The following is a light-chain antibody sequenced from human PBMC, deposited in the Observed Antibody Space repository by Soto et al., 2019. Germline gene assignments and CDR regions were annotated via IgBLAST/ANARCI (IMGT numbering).Light chain of an antibody. Sequence: QSVLTQPASVSGSPGQSITISCTGTSSDVGSYNLVSWYQQHPGKAPKLMIYEGTKRPSGVPDRFFGSKSGNTASLTISGLQAEDEADYYCSSFTSSNTWVFGGGTKLTVL. V-gene: IGLV2-14*02. CDR2: EGT. CDR1: SSDVGSYNL. J-gene: IGLJ3*02. CDR3: SSFTSSNTWV.